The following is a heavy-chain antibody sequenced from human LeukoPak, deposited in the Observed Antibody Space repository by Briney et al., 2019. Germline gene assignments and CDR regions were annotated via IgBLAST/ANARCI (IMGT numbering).Heavy chain of an antibody. D-gene: IGHD3-9*01. V-gene: IGHV1-18*04. CDR1: GYTFTSYG. CDR3: AREAGDILTGYLDY. CDR2: ISAYNGNT. Sequence: EASVKVSCKASGYTFTSYGISWARQAPGQGLEWMGWISAYNGNTNYVQKLQGRVTMTTDTSTSTAYMELRSLRSDDTAVYYCAREAGDILTGYLDYWGQGTLVTVSS. J-gene: IGHJ4*02.